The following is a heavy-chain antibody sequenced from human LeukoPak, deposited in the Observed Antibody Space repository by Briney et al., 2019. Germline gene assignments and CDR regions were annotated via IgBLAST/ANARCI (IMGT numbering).Heavy chain of an antibody. J-gene: IGHJ4*02. CDR1: GFTFSSYA. D-gene: IGHD5-18*01. V-gene: IGHV3-23*01. CDR3: ARETSGYSYGTRGVSYFDY. Sequence: PGGSLRLSCAASGFTFSSYAMSWVRQAPGKGLEWVSAISGSGGSTSYAQKFQGRVTMTRDTSTSTVYMGLSSLRSEDTAVYYCARETSGYSYGTRGVSYFDYWGQGTLVTVSS. CDR2: ISGSGGST.